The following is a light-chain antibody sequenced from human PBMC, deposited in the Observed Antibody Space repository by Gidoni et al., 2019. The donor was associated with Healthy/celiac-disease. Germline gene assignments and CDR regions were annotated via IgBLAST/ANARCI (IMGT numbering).Light chain of an antibody. CDR2: DAS. V-gene: IGKV3-11*01. Sequence: IVLTQFPATLSLSPGERATLSCRASQRVSSSLAWYQQKPGQAPRLLIYDASNRATGIPARFSGSGSRTDFTLTISSLEPEDFAVYYCQQRSNGPPTFGGGTKVEIK. CDR1: QRVSSS. J-gene: IGKJ4*01. CDR3: QQRSNGPPT.